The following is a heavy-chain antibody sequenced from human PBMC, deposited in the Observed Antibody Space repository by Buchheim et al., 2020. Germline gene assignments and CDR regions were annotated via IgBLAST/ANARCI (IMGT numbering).Heavy chain of an antibody. V-gene: IGHV3-48*03. CDR2: ISSSGSTI. CDR1: GFTFSSYE. Sequence: EVQLVESGGGLVQPGGSLRLSCAASGFTFSSYEMNWVRQAPGKGLEWVSYISSSGSTIYYADSVKGRFTISRDNAKNPLYLQMNSLRAEDTAVYYCARVGGRTIFGVAILNSGFDYWGQGTL. D-gene: IGHD3-3*01. J-gene: IGHJ4*02. CDR3: ARVGGRTIFGVAILNSGFDY.